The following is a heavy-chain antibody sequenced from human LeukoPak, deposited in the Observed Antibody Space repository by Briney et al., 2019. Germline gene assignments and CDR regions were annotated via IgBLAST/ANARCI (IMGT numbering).Heavy chain of an antibody. V-gene: IGHV4-4*07. J-gene: IGHJ6*01. CDR2: IYTSGST. CDR1: GGSISSYY. CDR3: ARDRVSGWFGETLTADGLDV. D-gene: IGHD3-10*01. Sequence: SETLSLTCTVSGGSISSYYWSWIRQPAGKGLEWIGRIYTSGSTNYNPSLESQVTMSLDTSKNQISLELSSVTAADTAVYCCARDRVSGWFGETLTADGLDVWGQGTTVTVSS.